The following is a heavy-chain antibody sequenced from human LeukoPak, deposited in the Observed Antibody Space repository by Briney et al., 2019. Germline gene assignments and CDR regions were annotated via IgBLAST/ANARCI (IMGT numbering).Heavy chain of an antibody. D-gene: IGHD3-10*01. CDR3: ARANYKYGSGRYYNRVYFDY. CDR2: INPSGGST. CDR1: GYTFTSYY. V-gene: IGHV1-46*01. Sequence: ASVKVSCKASGYTFTSYYMHWERQAPGHGLEWMGIINPSGGSTTYAQKFQGRVTMTRDTSASTVYMELSSLRFEDTAVYYCARANYKYGSGRYYNRVYFDYWGQGTLVTVSS. J-gene: IGHJ4*02.